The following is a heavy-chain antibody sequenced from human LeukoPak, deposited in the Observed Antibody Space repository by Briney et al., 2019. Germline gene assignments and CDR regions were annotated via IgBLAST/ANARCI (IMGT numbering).Heavy chain of an antibody. CDR3: ARVQRGYSYGRSYSYYYSMAV. Sequence: WETLSLTCAVYGGSFSDDYWSWIRQPPGKGLEWIGEINQRGSTNHNPSLKSGVTISANTSKNQFSLKENSVNAADTAVYYCARVQRGYSYGRSYSYYYSMAVWGTGGTVTLSS. V-gene: IGHV4-34*01. J-gene: IGHJ6*03. CDR1: GGSFSDDY. CDR2: INQRGST. D-gene: IGHD5-18*01.